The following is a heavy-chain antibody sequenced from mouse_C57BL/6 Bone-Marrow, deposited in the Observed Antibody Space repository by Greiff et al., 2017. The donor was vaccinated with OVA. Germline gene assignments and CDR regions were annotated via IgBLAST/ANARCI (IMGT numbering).Heavy chain of an antibody. Sequence: EVQRVESGGGLVKPGGSLKLSCAASGFTFSSYAMSWVRQTPEKRLEWVATISDGGSYTYYPDNVKGRFTISRDNAKNNLYLQMSHLKSEDTAMYYWAKGSGLYFGCSWFSYWGQGTLVTVSA. CDR2: ISDGGSYT. CDR3: AKGSGLYFGCSWFSY. D-gene: IGHD1-1*01. V-gene: IGHV5-4*01. CDR1: GFTFSSYA. J-gene: IGHJ3*01.